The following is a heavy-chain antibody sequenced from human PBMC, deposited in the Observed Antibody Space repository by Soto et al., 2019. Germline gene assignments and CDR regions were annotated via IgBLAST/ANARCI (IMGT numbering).Heavy chain of an antibody. CDR2: IYGGGTT. V-gene: IGHV3-53*01. J-gene: IGHJ4*02. Sequence: EVQLVESGGGLIQPGGSLRLSCAASGFAVSSKYMTWVRQAPGKGLEWVSVIYGGGTTYYADSVKGRFTISRDTSKNKLYLQMNSLGAEDTAVYYCVQKTGWPGFDFWGQGTLVTVSS. CDR1: GFAVSSKY. CDR3: VQKTGWPGFDF. D-gene: IGHD6-19*01.